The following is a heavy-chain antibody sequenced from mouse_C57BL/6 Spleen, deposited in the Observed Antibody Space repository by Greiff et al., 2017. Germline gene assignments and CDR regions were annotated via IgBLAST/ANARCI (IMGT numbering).Heavy chain of an antibody. J-gene: IGHJ2*01. V-gene: IGHV1-54*01. D-gene: IGHD1-1*01. CDR3: ARSNYYGSKNYFDY. CDR1: GYASTNYL. CDR2: INPGSGGT. Sequence: VQLQQSGAELVRPGTSVKVSCKASGYASTNYLIEWVKQRPGQGLEWIGVINPGSGGTNYNEKFKGKATLTADKSSSTAYMQLSSLTSEDSAVYFCARSNYYGSKNYFDYWGQGTTLTVSS.